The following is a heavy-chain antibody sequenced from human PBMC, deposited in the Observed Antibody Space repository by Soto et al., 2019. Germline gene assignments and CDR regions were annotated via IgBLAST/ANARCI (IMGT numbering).Heavy chain of an antibody. J-gene: IGHJ4*02. D-gene: IGHD6-13*01. V-gene: IGHV3-23*01. Sequence: TGGSLILSCAASGFTFSSYAMSWVRQAPWKGLELVSAISGSGGSTYYADAVKGRFTISRDNSKNTLYLQMNSLRAEDTAVYYCAYSSTPFDYWGQGTLVTSPQ. CDR2: ISGSGGST. CDR3: AYSSTPFDY. CDR1: GFTFSSYA.